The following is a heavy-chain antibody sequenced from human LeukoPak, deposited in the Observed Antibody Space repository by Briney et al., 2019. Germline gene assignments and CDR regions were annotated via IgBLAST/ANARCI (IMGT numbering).Heavy chain of an antibody. J-gene: IGHJ5*02. V-gene: IGHV4-4*02. CDR1: GGSISSNNW. D-gene: IGHD2/OR15-2a*01. CDR2: IYHSGST. CDR3: ARKEFVHNWFDP. Sequence: PSGTLSLTCAVSGGSISSNNWWSWVRQPPGKGLEWIGEIYHSGSTNYNPSLKSRVTISVDTSKNQFSLKLSSVTAADTAVYYCARKEFVHNWFDPWGQGTLVTVSS.